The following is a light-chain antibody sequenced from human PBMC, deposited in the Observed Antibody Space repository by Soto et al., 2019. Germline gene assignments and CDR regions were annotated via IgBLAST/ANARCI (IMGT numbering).Light chain of an antibody. CDR2: AAS. V-gene: IGKV3-20*01. Sequence: EIVLTQSPATLSLSPGERATLSCRASRSFASSYLAWYQHKPGQAPRLLIYAASSRATGIPDRFIGSGSGTDFTLTISRLEPDDSAVYYCQQYGSSQWTFGQGTKVDIK. CDR3: QQYGSSQWT. CDR1: RSFASSY. J-gene: IGKJ1*01.